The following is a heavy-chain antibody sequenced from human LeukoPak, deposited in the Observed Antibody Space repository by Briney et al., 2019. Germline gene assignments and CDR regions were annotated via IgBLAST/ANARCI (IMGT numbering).Heavy chain of an antibody. V-gene: IGHV4-34*01. Sequence: SETLSLTCAVYGGSFSGYYCSWIRQPPGKGLEWIGEINHSGSTNYNPSLKSRVTISLDTSKNQLSLKLSSVTAADTAVYYCARKYSGYDIYFDYWGQGTLVTVSS. CDR3: ARKYSGYDIYFDY. D-gene: IGHD5-12*01. CDR1: GGSFSGYY. J-gene: IGHJ4*02. CDR2: INHSGST.